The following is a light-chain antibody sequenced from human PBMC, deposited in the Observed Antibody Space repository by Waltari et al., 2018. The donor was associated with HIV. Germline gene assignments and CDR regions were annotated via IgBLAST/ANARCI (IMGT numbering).Light chain of an antibody. Sequence: SYELTQPPSVSVSPGQTARITCSGDALPKKNDYWYQQKSGQAPVLVIYEDSKRPSGIPERFSGSSSGTMATLTISGAQVEDEADYYCYSTDSSGNHPYVVFGGGTKLTVL. J-gene: IGLJ2*01. V-gene: IGLV3-10*01. CDR3: YSTDSSGNHPYVV. CDR2: EDS. CDR1: ALPKKN.